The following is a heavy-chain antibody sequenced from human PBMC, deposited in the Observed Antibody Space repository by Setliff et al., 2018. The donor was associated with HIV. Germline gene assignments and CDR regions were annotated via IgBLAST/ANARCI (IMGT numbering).Heavy chain of an antibody. CDR1: GGSVSSDKFY. D-gene: IGHD3-9*01. Sequence: SETLSLTCSVSGGSVSSDKFYWTWIRQPAGKGLEWIGHFYTSGNIHYSPSLKSRVTISMDTSKNQLFLNLTSVTAADTAVYYCARGSHASLWTGYGEIYFDPWGQGTQVTVSS. J-gene: IGHJ5*02. CDR2: FYTSGNI. V-gene: IGHV4-61*09. CDR3: ARGSHASLWTGYGEIYFDP.